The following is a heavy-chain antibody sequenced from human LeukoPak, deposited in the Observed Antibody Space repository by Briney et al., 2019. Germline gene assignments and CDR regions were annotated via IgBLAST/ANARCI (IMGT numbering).Heavy chain of an antibody. CDR2: IWYDGSNK. Sequence: PGRSLRLSCAASGFTFSSYGMHWVRQAPGKGLEWVAVIWYDGSNKYYADSVKGRFTISRDNSKNTLYLQMNSLRAEDTAVYYCAKADLVRGVINIFGYRGQGALVTVSS. CDR1: GFTFSSYG. V-gene: IGHV3-33*06. CDR3: AKADLVRGVINIFGY. D-gene: IGHD3-10*01. J-gene: IGHJ4*02.